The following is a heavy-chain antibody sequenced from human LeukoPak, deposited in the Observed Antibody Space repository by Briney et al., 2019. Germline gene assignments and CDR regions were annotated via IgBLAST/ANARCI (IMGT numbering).Heavy chain of an antibody. V-gene: IGHV4-30-4*01. J-gene: IGHJ4*02. Sequence: SETLSLTCTVSGGSISSGDYYWSWIRQPPGKGLEWIGYIYYSGSTYYNPSLKSRVTISVDTSKNQFSLILSSVTAADTAVYYCARGVPGYCSSTSCYGAYYFDYWGQGTLVTVSS. CDR2: IYYSGST. CDR1: GGSISSGDYY. D-gene: IGHD2-2*01. CDR3: ARGVPGYCSSTSCYGAYYFDY.